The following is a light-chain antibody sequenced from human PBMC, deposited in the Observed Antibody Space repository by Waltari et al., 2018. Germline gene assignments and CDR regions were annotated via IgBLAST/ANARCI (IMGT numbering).Light chain of an antibody. CDR2: GGS. Sequence: VLTQSPGTLSLSPGERATLSCRASQSLRRTWLVWYQQNSGQAPRLLIYGGSSRAAGIPDRFSGSGSGTDFTLTISRLEPEDSVVYYCQQYESSVMYTFGQGTKVEIK. J-gene: IGKJ2*01. V-gene: IGKV3-20*01. CDR3: QQYESSVMYT. CDR1: QSLRRTW.